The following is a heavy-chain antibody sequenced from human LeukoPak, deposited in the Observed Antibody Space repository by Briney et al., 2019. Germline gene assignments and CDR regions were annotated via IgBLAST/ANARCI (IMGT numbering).Heavy chain of an antibody. CDR1: GYTFTSYD. J-gene: IGHJ6*03. Sequence: ASVKVSCKASGYTFTSYDINWVRQAPGQGLEWMGWISAYNGNTNYAQKLQGRVTMTTDTSTSTAYMELRSLRSDDTAVYYCAREEWEPNYYYYYMDVWGKGTTVTVSS. CDR2: ISAYNGNT. V-gene: IGHV1-18*01. CDR3: AREEWEPNYYYYYMDV. D-gene: IGHD1-26*01.